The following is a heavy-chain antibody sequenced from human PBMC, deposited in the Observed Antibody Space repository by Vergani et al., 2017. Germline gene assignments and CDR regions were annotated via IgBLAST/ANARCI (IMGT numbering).Heavy chain of an antibody. CDR1: GFTFSSYS. CDR3: ARDGGYCSGGSCYYEYFQH. D-gene: IGHD2-15*01. CDR2: ISSSGSTI. Sequence: EVQLVESGGGLVQPGGSLRLSCAASGFTFSSYSMNWVRQAPGKGLEWVSYISSSGSTIYYADSVKGRFTISRDNAKNSLYLQMNSLRAEDTAVYYCARDGGYCSGGSCYYEYFQHWGQGTLVTVSS. V-gene: IGHV3-48*04. J-gene: IGHJ1*01.